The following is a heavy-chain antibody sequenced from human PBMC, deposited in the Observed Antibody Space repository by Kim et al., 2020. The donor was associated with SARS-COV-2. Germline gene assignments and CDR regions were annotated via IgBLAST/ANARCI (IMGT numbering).Heavy chain of an antibody. CDR1: GASIRNYS. Sequence: SETLSLTCAVSGASIRNYSWSWIRQTPENGLEWVGSLYHTRSSSYKPSLRSRVTISLDTSNNQVSLRLTSVTAADTAVYFCAAHRTDWSYGMDLWGQGTTPTVSS. J-gene: IGHJ6*02. D-gene: IGHD3-9*01. CDR3: AAHRTDWSYGMDL. V-gene: IGHV4-59*13. CDR2: LYHTRSS.